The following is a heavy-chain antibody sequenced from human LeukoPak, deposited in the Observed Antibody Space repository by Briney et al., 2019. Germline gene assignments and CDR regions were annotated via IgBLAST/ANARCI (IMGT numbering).Heavy chain of an antibody. CDR2: LRYDGRSK. V-gene: IGHV3-30*02. D-gene: IGHD1-7*01. CDR1: GLNPSDSG. CDR3: AIGVNYAFDD. Sequence: LGGSLRLSCTASGLNPSDSGFDWVRRAPRRGLEWVAFLRYDGRSKYYLDAVKGRFTISRDNSKNTVYLQMDSLRPEDTAVYYCAIGVNYAFDDWGQGTLVTVSS. J-gene: IGHJ4*02.